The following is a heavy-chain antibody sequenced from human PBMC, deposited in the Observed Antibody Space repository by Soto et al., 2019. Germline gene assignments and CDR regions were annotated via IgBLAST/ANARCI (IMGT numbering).Heavy chain of an antibody. V-gene: IGHV3-23*01. CDR1: GFTFSSYA. CDR3: SKTAYGLFRAFGY. Sequence: EVQLLESGGGLVQPGGSLRLSCAASGFTFSSYAMSWVRQAPGKGLEWVSAISGSGGTTYYADSVKGRFTFSRDNSKNPLYLQMDRRRAGDTGVNLCSKTAYGLFRAFGYWGQGTMVTVSS. CDR2: ISGSGGTT. J-gene: IGHJ3*01. D-gene: IGHD2-2*03.